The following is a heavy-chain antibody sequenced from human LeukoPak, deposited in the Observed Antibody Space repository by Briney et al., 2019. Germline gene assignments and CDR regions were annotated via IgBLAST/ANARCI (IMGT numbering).Heavy chain of an antibody. CDR1: NGSINTYF. Sequence: NASETLSLTCTVSNGSINTYFWTWIRQPPGRGLEWIGIINYSETTRYNPSLKSRVTLSVDTPKNLFSLKLDSVTAADTAVYFCARALRSQGAAAGTGYLDSWGQGALVTVSS. V-gene: IGHV4-59*08. CDR2: INYSETT. CDR3: ARALRSQGAAAGTGYLDS. D-gene: IGHD6-13*01. J-gene: IGHJ4*02.